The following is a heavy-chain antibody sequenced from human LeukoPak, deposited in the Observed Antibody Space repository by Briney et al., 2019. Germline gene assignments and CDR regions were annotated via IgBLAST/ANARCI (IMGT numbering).Heavy chain of an antibody. CDR1: GYTFTGYY. D-gene: IGHD6-19*01. CDR2: INPNSGGT. CDR3: ARDQGTAVAGIDY. Sequence: GASVKVSCKASGYTFTGYYMHWVRQAPGQGLEWMGWINPNSGGTNYAQKFQGRVTMTRDTSISTAYMELSRLRSDDTAVYYCARDQGTAVAGIDYWGQGTLATVSS. V-gene: IGHV1-2*02. J-gene: IGHJ4*02.